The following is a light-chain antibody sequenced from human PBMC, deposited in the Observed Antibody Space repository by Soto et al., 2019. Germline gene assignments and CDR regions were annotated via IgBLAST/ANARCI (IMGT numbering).Light chain of an antibody. V-gene: IGLV2-14*01. CDR2: DVN. CDR3: SSYKSSSTLPYV. J-gene: IGLJ1*01. Sequence: QSALTQPASVSESPGQSITISCTGTSSDVGGYNLVSWYQQYPDKAPKLMIFDVNTRPSGVSNRFSGSKSGNTASLTISGLQAEDEADYYCSSYKSSSTLPYVFGNGTKITVL. CDR1: SSDVGGYNL.